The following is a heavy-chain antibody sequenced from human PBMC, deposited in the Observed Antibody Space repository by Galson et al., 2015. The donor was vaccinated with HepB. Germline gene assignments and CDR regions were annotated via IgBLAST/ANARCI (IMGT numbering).Heavy chain of an antibody. D-gene: IGHD3-22*01. CDR1: GYTFTSYA. CDR2: INAGNGNT. CDR3: ARYNYYDSSGYYLKAFDI. Sequence: SVKVSCKASGYTFTSYAMHWVRQAPGQRLEWMGWINAGNGNTKYSQKFQGRVTITRDTSASTAYMELSSLRSEDTAVYYCARYNYYDSSGYYLKAFDIWGQGTMVTVSS. V-gene: IGHV1-3*01. J-gene: IGHJ3*02.